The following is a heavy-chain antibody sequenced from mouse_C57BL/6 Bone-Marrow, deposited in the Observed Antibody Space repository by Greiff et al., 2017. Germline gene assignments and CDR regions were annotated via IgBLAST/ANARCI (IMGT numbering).Heavy chain of an antibody. CDR3: ARGCPWFAY. CDR2: IYPRSGNT. V-gene: IGHV1-81*01. CDR1: GYTFTSYG. J-gene: IGHJ3*01. Sequence: VKLLESGAELARPGASVKLSCKASGYTFTSYGISWVKQRTGQGLEWIGEIYPRSGNTNYNEKFKGKATLTADKSSSTAYMELSSLTSEDSSVXFCARGCPWFAYWGQGTLVTVSA.